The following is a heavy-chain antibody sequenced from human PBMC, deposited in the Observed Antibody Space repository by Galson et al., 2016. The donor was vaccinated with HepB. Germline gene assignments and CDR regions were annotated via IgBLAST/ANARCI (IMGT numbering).Heavy chain of an antibody. CDR2: ISGDGGST. CDR1: GFTFGRYA. Sequence: SLRLSCAASGFTFGRYAMSWVRQAPGKGLEWVSAISGDGGSTYYAGSVRGRFTSSRDRPTNTMYLQMNSLRTDDTAVYYCARFTQEWLDRVYYFDYWGQGTLVTVSS. J-gene: IGHJ4*02. CDR3: ARFTQEWLDRVYYFDY. D-gene: IGHD6-19*01. V-gene: IGHV3-23*01.